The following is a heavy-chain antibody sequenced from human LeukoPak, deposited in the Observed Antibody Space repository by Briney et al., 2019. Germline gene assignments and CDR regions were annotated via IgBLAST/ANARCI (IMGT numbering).Heavy chain of an antibody. V-gene: IGHV4-30-4*01. Sequence: SETLSLTCTLSGGSISSGDYYWGWIRQPPGKGLEWIGYIYYSGSTYYNPSLKSRVTISVDTSKNQFSLKLSSVTAADTAVYYCARFSNLEYYYYGMDVWGQGTTVTVSS. CDR3: ARFSNLEYYYYGMDV. J-gene: IGHJ6*02. D-gene: IGHD4-11*01. CDR2: IYYSGST. CDR1: GGSISSGDYY.